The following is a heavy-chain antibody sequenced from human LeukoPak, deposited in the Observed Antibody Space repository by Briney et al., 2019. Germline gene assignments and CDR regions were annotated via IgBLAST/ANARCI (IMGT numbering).Heavy chain of an antibody. CDR1: GFTFSSYG. Sequence: QPGRSLRLSCAASGFTFSSYGMHWVRQAPGKGLEWVAVISYDGSNKYYADSVKGRFTISRDNSKNTLYLQMNSLRAEDTAVYYCAKEPGTTLGYYFDYWGQGTLVTVSS. CDR2: ISYDGSNK. CDR3: AKEPGTTLGYYFDY. V-gene: IGHV3-30*18. D-gene: IGHD1-7*01. J-gene: IGHJ4*02.